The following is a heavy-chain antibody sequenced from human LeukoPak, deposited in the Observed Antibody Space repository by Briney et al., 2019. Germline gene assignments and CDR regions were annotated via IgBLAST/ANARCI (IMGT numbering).Heavy chain of an antibody. CDR1: GFTFSSSA. D-gene: IGHD6-13*01. CDR3: ARDGGALGIAAAGNWFDP. CDR2: ISNNGGYT. J-gene: IGHJ5*02. Sequence: PGGSLRLSCAASGFTFSSSAMSWVRQAPGKGLEWVSAISNNGGYTYYADSVQGRFTISRDNSKNTLYLQMNSLRAEDTAVYYCARDGGALGIAAAGNWFDPWGQGTLVTVSS. V-gene: IGHV3-23*01.